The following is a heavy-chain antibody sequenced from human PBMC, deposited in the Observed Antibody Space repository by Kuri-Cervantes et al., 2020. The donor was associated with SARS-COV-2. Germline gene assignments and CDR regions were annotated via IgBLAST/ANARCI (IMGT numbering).Heavy chain of an antibody. CDR1: GFTFSGHW. CDR3: ARGLTGSY. Sequence: GESLKISCAASGFTFSGHWIHWVRQAPGKGLVWVSRINPDGSYTNNADSVKGRFTLSRDNAKNMLFLQMSSLRAEDTAVYYCARGLTGSYWGQGTLVTVSS. J-gene: IGHJ4*02. CDR2: INPDGSYT. D-gene: IGHD1-20*01. V-gene: IGHV3-74*01.